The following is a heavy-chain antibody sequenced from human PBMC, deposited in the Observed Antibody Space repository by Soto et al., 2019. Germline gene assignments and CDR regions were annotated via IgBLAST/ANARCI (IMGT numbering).Heavy chain of an antibody. CDR3: ARSQGSSTSLEIYYYYYYGLDV. J-gene: IGHJ6*02. CDR2: IIPIPGTA. Sequence: QVQLVQSGAEVKKPGSSVKVSCKASGGTFSSYAISWVRQAPGQGLEWMGGIIPIPGTANYAQKFQGRVTLTADEPTSTASMELSSLRSEDTAVYYCARSQGSSTSLEIYYYYYYGLDVWGQGTTVTVSS. D-gene: IGHD2-2*01. CDR1: GGTFSSYA. V-gene: IGHV1-69*01.